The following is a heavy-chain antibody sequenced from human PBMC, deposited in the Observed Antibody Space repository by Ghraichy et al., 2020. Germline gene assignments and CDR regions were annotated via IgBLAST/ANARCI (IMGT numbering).Heavy chain of an antibody. CDR3: AKVLYSSSWYGGVGWGPYGMDV. CDR2: IRYDGSNK. D-gene: IGHD6-13*01. J-gene: IGHJ6*02. Sequence: GGSLRLSCAASGFTFSSYGMHWVRQAPGKGLEWVAFIRYDGSNKYYADSVKGRFTISRDNSKNTLYLQMNSLRAEDTAVYYCAKVLYSSSWYGGVGWGPYGMDVWGQGTTVTVSS. V-gene: IGHV3-30*02. CDR1: GFTFSSYG.